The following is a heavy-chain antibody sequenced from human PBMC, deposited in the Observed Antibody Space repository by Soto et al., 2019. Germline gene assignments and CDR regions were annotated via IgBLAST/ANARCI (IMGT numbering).Heavy chain of an antibody. CDR2: IYYSGST. CDR3: ARDLGTYWFDP. Sequence: SETLSLTCTVSGGSVSSGSYYWSWIRQPPGKGLEWIGYIYYSGSTNYNPSLKSRVTISVDTSKNQFSLKLSSVTAADTAVYYCARDLGTYWFDPWGQGTLVTVSS. D-gene: IGHD1-1*01. J-gene: IGHJ5*02. V-gene: IGHV4-61*01. CDR1: GGSVSSGSYY.